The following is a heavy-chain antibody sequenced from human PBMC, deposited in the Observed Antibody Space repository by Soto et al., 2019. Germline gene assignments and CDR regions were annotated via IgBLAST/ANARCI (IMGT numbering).Heavy chain of an antibody. CDR3: ARGQRIFGVVITNYYMDV. Sequence: SETLSLTCTVSGDSVRNQYWSWIRRPPGRGLEWIGYIYSSGSTNYNPSLKSRVTISVDTSKNHFSLKLSSVTAADTAVYYCARGQRIFGVVITNYYMDVWGKGTTVTVSS. D-gene: IGHD3-3*01. CDR2: IYSSGST. V-gene: IGHV4-4*09. CDR1: GDSVRNQY. J-gene: IGHJ6*03.